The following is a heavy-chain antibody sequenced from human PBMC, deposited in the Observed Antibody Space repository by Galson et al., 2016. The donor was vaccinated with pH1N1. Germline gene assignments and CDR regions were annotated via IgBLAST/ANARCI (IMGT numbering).Heavy chain of an antibody. J-gene: IGHJ4*02. Sequence: SVKVSCKASGYTFTSYGISWVRQAPGQGLEFMGWVSTSNGNTHFAQKFQGRVTLTTDTSTSTAYMELRSLRSDDTAVYYCARLGASVGWTTYWGQGTLVTVSS. V-gene: IGHV1-18*01. CDR2: VSTSNGNT. CDR3: ARLGASVGWTTY. D-gene: IGHD3/OR15-3a*01. CDR1: GYTFTSYG.